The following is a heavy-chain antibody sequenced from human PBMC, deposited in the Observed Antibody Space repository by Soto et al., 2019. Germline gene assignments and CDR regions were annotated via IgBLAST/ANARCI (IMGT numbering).Heavy chain of an antibody. J-gene: IGHJ4*02. CDR1: GGSISSGGYY. CDR2: IYYSGST. V-gene: IGHV4-31*03. D-gene: IGHD2-8*01. CDR3: ARSLYATIDGRYYFDY. Sequence: SETLSLTCTVSGGSISSGGYYWSWIRQHPGKGLEWIGYIYYSGSTYYNPSLKSRVTISVDTSKNQFSLKLSSVTAADTAVYYCARSLYATIDGRYYFDYWGQGTLVTVS.